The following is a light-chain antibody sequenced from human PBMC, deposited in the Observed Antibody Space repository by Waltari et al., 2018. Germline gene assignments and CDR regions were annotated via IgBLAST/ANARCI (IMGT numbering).Light chain of an antibody. V-gene: IGLV3-21*02. Sequence: SSVLTQPPSVSVAPGQTARITCAGNNIGSKSVPWYQQKPGQAPVLVVRDDSARTSGIPERFSGSNSGSTATLTINRVEAGDEADYYCQVWDSSSDHYVFGTGTKVTVL. CDR1: NIGSKS. CDR3: QVWDSSSDHYV. CDR2: DDS. J-gene: IGLJ1*01.